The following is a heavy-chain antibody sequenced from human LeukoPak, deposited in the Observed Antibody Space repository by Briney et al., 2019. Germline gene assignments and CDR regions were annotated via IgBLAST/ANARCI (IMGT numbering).Heavy chain of an antibody. CDR3: ARAITIFGVVTAPYFYYGMDV. J-gene: IGHJ6*02. CDR1: GYTFTSYG. CDR2: ISAYNGNT. D-gene: IGHD3-3*01. Sequence: ASVKVSCKASGYTFTSYGISWVRQAPGQGLEWMGWISAYNGNTNYAQKLQGRVTMTTDTSTSTAYMELRSLRSDDTAVYYCARAITIFGVVTAPYFYYGMDVWGQGTTVTVSS. V-gene: IGHV1-18*01.